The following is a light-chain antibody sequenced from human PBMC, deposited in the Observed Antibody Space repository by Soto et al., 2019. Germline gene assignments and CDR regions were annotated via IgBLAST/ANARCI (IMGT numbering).Light chain of an antibody. CDR3: QQSYSTPRM. CDR1: QSISSY. Sequence: DIQMTQSPSSLSASVGDRVTITCRASQSISSYLNWYQQKPGKAPKLLIYAASSLQSGGPSRFSGSGSGTDFTLTISSLQPEDFATYYCQQSYSTPRMFGQGTKVDIK. CDR2: AAS. J-gene: IGKJ1*01. V-gene: IGKV1-39*01.